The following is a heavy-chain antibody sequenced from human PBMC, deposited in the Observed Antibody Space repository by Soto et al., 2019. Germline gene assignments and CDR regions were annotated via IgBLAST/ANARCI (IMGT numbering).Heavy chain of an antibody. D-gene: IGHD6-25*01. CDR3: ARDLAADAFDI. Sequence: GGSLRLSCAASGFTFSSYAMHWVRQAPGKGLEWVAVISYDGSNKYYADSVKGRFTISRDNSKNTLYLQMNSLRAEDTAVYYCARDLAADAFDICGQGTMVTVSS. V-gene: IGHV3-30*04. CDR1: GFTFSSYA. J-gene: IGHJ3*02. CDR2: ISYDGSNK.